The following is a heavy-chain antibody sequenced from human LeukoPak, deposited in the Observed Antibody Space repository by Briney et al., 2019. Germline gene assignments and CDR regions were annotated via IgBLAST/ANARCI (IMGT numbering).Heavy chain of an antibody. J-gene: IGHJ4*02. V-gene: IGHV4-59*08. Sequence: SETLSLTCTVSSGSISSYYWSWIRQPPGKGLEWIGYIYYSGSTNYNPSLKSRVTISVDTSKNQFFLKLSSVTAADTAVYYCARRRVRGYYFDYWGQGTLVTVSS. CDR3: ARRRVRGYYFDY. D-gene: IGHD3-10*01. CDR1: SGSISSYY. CDR2: IYYSGST.